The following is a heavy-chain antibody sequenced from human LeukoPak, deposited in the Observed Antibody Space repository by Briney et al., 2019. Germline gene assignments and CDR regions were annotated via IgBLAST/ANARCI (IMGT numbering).Heavy chain of an antibody. Sequence: GASVKVSCKASGYTFTSYYMHWVRQAPGQGLEWMGIINPSGGSTSYAQKFQGRVTMTRDTSTSTVYMELSSLRSEDTAVYYCARDRRGNGYYFAFDIWGQGTMVTVSS. D-gene: IGHD3-22*01. J-gene: IGHJ3*02. CDR1: GYTFTSYY. CDR2: INPSGGST. CDR3: ARDRRGNGYYFAFDI. V-gene: IGHV1-46*01.